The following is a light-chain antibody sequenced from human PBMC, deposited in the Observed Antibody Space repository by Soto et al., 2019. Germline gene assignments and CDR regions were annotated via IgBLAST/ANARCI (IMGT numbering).Light chain of an antibody. Sequence: QSVLTQPPSASGTPGQRVTISCSGSSSNIGSNTVNWYQHLPGTAPKLLIYSNNQRPSGVPGRFSGSKSGTSASLVISGLQSEDEADYYCAAWDDSLNGGAVFGGGTKLTVL. CDR3: AAWDDSLNGGAV. V-gene: IGLV1-44*01. CDR1: SSNIGSNT. CDR2: SNN. J-gene: IGLJ2*01.